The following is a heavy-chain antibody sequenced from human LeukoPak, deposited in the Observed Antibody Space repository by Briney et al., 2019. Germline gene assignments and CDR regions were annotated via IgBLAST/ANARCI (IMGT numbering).Heavy chain of an antibody. Sequence: ASVTVSCTASGYTFTRYDINWVRQATGQGLEWMGWMNPNSGNTGYAQKFQGRVTMTRNTSISTAYMELSSLRSEDTAVYYCARGTIFGVIQGTATFSWFDPWGQGTLVTVSS. D-gene: IGHD3-3*01. CDR2: MNPNSGNT. V-gene: IGHV1-8*01. CDR1: GYTFTRYD. CDR3: ARGTIFGVIQGTATFSWFDP. J-gene: IGHJ5*02.